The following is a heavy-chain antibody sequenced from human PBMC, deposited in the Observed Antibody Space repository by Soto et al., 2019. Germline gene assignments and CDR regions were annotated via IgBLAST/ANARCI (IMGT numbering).Heavy chain of an antibody. J-gene: IGHJ4*02. Sequence: QITLKESGPTLVKPTETLTLTCNFSGFSVSTTGVGVGWIRQAPGKALEWLVFVYWDDDKRYSPSLRSRLTITNDTSKNLVVLTMSYMEPVDPGTYYCARSRHSHPNWNTGDFHFWGQGHLLTVSS. CDR1: GFSVSTTGVG. V-gene: IGHV2-5*02. D-gene: IGHD1-20*01. CDR2: VYWDDDK. CDR3: ARSRHSHPNWNTGDFHF.